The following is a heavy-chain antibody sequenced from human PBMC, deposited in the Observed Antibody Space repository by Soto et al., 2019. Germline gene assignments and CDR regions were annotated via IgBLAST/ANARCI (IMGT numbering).Heavy chain of an antibody. Sequence: QVQLVESGGGLVKPGGSLRLSCATSGFTFTDSYMTWIRQAPGKGLEFVSYISPKGTYKAYADSVKGRFTISRDNTKNSLYLKLNSLRDEDTALYYCSRGGGGGLFDLWGQGAFVTVSS. D-gene: IGHD2-21*01. CDR1: GFTFTDSY. CDR3: SRGGGGGLFDL. J-gene: IGHJ5*02. CDR2: ISPKGTYK. V-gene: IGHV3-11*06.